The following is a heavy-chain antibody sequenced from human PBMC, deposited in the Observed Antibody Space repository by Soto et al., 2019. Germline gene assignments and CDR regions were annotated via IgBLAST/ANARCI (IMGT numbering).Heavy chain of an antibody. Sequence: GGSLRLSCAASGFTFSSYSMNWVLQAPWKGLEWVSYISSSSSTIYYADSVKGRFTISRDNAKNSLYLQMNSLRAEDTAVYYFARDLSGYDILTGSLGYYYYYGMDVWGQGTTVSVSS. D-gene: IGHD3-9*01. CDR3: ARDLSGYDILTGSLGYYYYYGMDV. CDR2: ISSSSSTI. V-gene: IGHV3-48*01. J-gene: IGHJ6*02. CDR1: GFTFSSYS.